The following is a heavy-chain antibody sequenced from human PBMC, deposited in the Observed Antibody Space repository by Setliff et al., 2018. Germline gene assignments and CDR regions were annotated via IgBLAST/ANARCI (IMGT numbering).Heavy chain of an antibody. Sequence: AGGSLRLSCAASGFTFSSYAMSWVRQAPGKGLEWVSAISGSGGSTSYADSVKGRFTISRDNAKNTLYLQMNSLRDEDTAVYYCARERGGWYSDAFDIWGQGTMVTVSS. CDR2: ISGSGGST. CDR1: GFTFSSYA. J-gene: IGHJ3*02. CDR3: ARERGGWYSDAFDI. D-gene: IGHD6-19*01. V-gene: IGHV3-23*01.